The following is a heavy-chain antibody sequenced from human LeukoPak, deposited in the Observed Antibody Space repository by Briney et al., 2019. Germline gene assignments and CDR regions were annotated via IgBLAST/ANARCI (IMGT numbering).Heavy chain of an antibody. CDR2: INHSGST. CDR1: GGSFSGYY. CDR3: ARGRRGSLWFGELLRTLQY. Sequence: SETLSLTCAVYGGSFSGYYWSWIRQPPGKGLEWIGEINHSGSTNYNPSLKSRVTISVDTSKNQFSLKLSSVTAADTAVYYCARGRRGSLWFGELLRTLQYWGQGTLVTVSS. V-gene: IGHV4-34*01. D-gene: IGHD3-10*01. J-gene: IGHJ4*02.